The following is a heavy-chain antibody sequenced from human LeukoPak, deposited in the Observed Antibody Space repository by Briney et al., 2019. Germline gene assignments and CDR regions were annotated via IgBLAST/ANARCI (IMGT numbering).Heavy chain of an antibody. CDR3: ARDSHIVVVPAAVQGWFDP. CDR2: ISISSSYI. J-gene: IGHJ5*02. CDR1: GFTFSSYS. D-gene: IGHD2-2*01. V-gene: IGHV3-21*01. Sequence: SGGSLRLSCAASGFTFSSYSMNWVRQAPGKGLEWVSSISISSSYIYYADSVKGRFTISTDNAKNSLYLQMNSLRAEDTAVYYCARDSHIVVVPAAVQGWFDPWGQGTLVTVSS.